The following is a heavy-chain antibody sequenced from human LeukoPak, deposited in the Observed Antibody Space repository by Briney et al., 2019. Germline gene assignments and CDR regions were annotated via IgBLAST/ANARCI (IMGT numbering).Heavy chain of an antibody. CDR2: INPNSGGT. V-gene: IGHV1-2*02. CDR1: GYTFTGYY. J-gene: IGHJ4*02. Sequence: ASVKVSCKASGYTFTGYYMHWVRQAPGQGLEWMGWINPNSGGTNYAQKFQGRVTMTRDTSISTAYMELSRLRSDDTAVYYCARDRSITIFGVVIGPVSNWGQGTLVTVSS. CDR3: ARDRSITIFGVVIGPVSN. D-gene: IGHD3-3*01.